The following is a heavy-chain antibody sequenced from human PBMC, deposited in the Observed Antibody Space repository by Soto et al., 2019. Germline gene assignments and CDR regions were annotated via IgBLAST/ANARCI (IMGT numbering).Heavy chain of an antibody. V-gene: IGHV5-51*01. J-gene: IGHJ4*02. CDR1: GYSFTNHW. CDR3: ARRIYGANDY. D-gene: IGHD4-17*01. CDR2: IYPADSDI. Sequence: GESLKISCKGSGYSFTNHWIDCVRQIPGKGLQWMGVIYPADSDIKYSPSFQGHVTLSVDKSTSTAYLQWSGLKASDTGVYFCARRIYGANDYWGQGTQVTVSS.